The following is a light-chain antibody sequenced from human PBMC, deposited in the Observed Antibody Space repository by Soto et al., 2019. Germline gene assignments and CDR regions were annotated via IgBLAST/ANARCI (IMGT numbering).Light chain of an antibody. Sequence: QSVLTQPASVSGSPGQSITISCTGTSSDVGIYNYVSWYQQHPGKAPKLMIYQVTNRPSGVSNRFSGSKSGNTASLTISGLQAEEEADYYCSSYTGSTNYVFGTGTK. CDR2: QVT. V-gene: IGLV2-14*01. CDR1: SSDVGIYNY. CDR3: SSYTGSTNYV. J-gene: IGLJ1*01.